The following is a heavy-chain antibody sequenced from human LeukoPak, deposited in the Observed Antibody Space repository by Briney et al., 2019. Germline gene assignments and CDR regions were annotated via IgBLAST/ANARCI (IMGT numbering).Heavy chain of an antibody. Sequence: PSETLSLTCTVSGGSISHYYWTWIRQPPGKGLEWIGYIHESGSTKYNPSLKSRVTISVDTSKNQFSLRLSSVTAADTAVYYCARGAIVAAGNYYFDYWGQGAPVTVSS. J-gene: IGHJ4*02. CDR1: GGSISHYY. V-gene: IGHV4-59*01. CDR2: IHESGST. D-gene: IGHD6-13*01. CDR3: ARGAIVAAGNYYFDY.